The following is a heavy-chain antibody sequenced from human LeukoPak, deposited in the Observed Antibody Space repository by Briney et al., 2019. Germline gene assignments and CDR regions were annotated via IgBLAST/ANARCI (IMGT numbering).Heavy chain of an antibody. Sequence: SVKVSCKASGGTFSSYAISWVRQAPGQGLEWMGGIIPIFGTANYAQKFQGRVTITTDESTSTAYMELGSLRSEDTAVYYCASVGTTSDYYYYMDVWGKGTTVTVSS. J-gene: IGHJ6*03. D-gene: IGHD1-26*01. CDR2: IIPIFGTA. CDR1: GGTFSSYA. CDR3: ASVGTTSDYYYYMDV. V-gene: IGHV1-69*05.